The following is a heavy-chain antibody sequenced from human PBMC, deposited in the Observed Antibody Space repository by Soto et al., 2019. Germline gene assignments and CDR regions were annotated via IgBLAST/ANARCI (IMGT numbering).Heavy chain of an antibody. J-gene: IGHJ6*02. D-gene: IGHD1-1*01. CDR3: AKDVGPYNWMDYSSGMDV. V-gene: IGHV3-30*18. CDR2: ISYDGSNK. CDR1: GFTFSSYG. Sequence: GGSLRLSCAASGFTFSSYGMHWVRQAPGKGLEWVAVISYDGSNKYYADPVKGRFTISRDNSKNTLYLQMNSLRAEDTAVYYCAKDVGPYNWMDYSSGMDVWGQGPTVTVSS.